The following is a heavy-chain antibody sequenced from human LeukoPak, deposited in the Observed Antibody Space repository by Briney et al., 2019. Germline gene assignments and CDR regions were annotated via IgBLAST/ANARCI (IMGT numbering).Heavy chain of an antibody. J-gene: IGHJ5*02. CDR1: GYTLTELS. Sequence: ASVKVSCKVSGYTLTELSMHWVRQAPGKGLEWMGGFDPEDGETIYAQKFQGRVTMTEDTSTDTAYMELSSLRSEDTAVYYCATGYCSGGSCYPNWFDPWGQGTLVTVSS. CDR2: FDPEDGET. CDR3: ATGYCSGGSCYPNWFDP. D-gene: IGHD2-15*01. V-gene: IGHV1-24*01.